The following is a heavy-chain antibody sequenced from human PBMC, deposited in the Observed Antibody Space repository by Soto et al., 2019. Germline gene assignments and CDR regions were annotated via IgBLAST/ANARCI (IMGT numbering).Heavy chain of an antibody. V-gene: IGHV1-8*01. CDR1: GYTFTNYT. D-gene: IGHD6-25*01. CDR3: AREAASDPSFYYHYMDV. Sequence: QEQLVQSGAEVKKPGAPVKVSCKASGYTFTNYTINWVRQATGQGLEWMGWMNPNTGNTGYAEKFQGRVTMTRNSYINTAYMELSGLRSDDTAVYYCAREAASDPSFYYHYMDVWGKGTTVTVSS. J-gene: IGHJ6*03. CDR2: MNPNTGNT.